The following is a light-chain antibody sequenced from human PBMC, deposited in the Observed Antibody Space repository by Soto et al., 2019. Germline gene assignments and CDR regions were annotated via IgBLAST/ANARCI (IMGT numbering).Light chain of an antibody. CDR1: SSNVGHNS. Sequence: QSVLPQPPSVSAAPGQEVTISCSGSSSNVGHNSVSWYQQLPGTAPKLLIYDDNKRPSGIPARFSGSNSGSSATLGITGLQTGDEADYYCGAWDDRLTVYVFGSGTKLTVL. J-gene: IGLJ1*01. V-gene: IGLV1-51*01. CDR2: DDN. CDR3: GAWDDRLTVYV.